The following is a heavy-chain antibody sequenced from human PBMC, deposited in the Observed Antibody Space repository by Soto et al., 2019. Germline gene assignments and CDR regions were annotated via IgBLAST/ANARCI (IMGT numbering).Heavy chain of an antibody. D-gene: IGHD3-3*01. CDR2: ISYDGSNK. CDR1: GFTFSSYG. J-gene: IGHJ3*02. CDR3: AKNHRAKSGYGAFDI. Sequence: QVQLVESGGGVVQPGRSLRLSCAASGFTFSSYGMHWVRQAPGKGLEGVAVISYDGSNKYYADSVKGRFTISRDNSKNTLYLQMNSLRAEDTAVYYCAKNHRAKSGYGAFDIWGQGTMVTVSS. V-gene: IGHV3-30*18.